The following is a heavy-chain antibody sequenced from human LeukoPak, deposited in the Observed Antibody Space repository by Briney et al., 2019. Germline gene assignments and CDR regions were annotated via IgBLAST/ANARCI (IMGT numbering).Heavy chain of an antibody. CDR2: VSGSGDST. J-gene: IGHJ4*02. V-gene: IGHV3-23*01. D-gene: IGHD3-10*01. CDR1: GFTFSNFA. Sequence: GGSLRLSCAASGFTFSNFAMTWVRLAPGRGLEWVSTVSGSGDSTHFADSVKGRFTISRDNSKNSLYLQMNRLRVEDTALYYCAKGSVDTSYIDYWGQGTLVTVSS. CDR3: AKGSVDTSYIDY.